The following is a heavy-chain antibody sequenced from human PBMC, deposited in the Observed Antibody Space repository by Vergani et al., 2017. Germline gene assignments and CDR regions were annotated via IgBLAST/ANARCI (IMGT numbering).Heavy chain of an antibody. D-gene: IGHD4-11*01. J-gene: IGHJ6*02. CDR1: GFTFSSYS. CDR2: ISSSSSYI. Sequence: EVQLVESGGGLVKPGGSLRLSCAASGFTFSSYSMNWVRQAPGKGLEWVSSISSSSSYIYYADSVKGRFTIARDNAKNSLYLQMNSLRAEDTAVYYCASSGAATYSNYVYCYYYGMDVWGQGTTVTVSS. V-gene: IGHV3-21*01. CDR3: ASSGAATYSNYVYCYYYGMDV.